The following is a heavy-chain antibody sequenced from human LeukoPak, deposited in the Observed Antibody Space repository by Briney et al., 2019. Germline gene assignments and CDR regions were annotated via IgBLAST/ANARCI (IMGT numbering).Heavy chain of an antibody. CDR1: GFTFSSYA. V-gene: IGHV3-23*01. CDR3: AKTSSGDSYYYYMDV. CDR2: ISGSGGST. D-gene: IGHD7-27*01. J-gene: IGHJ6*03. Sequence: GGSLRLSCAASGFTFSSYAMSWVRQAPGKGLEWVSAISGSGGSTYYADSVKGRFTISRDNSKNTLYLQMNSLRAEDTAVYYCAKTSSGDSYYYYMDVWGKGTTVTVSS.